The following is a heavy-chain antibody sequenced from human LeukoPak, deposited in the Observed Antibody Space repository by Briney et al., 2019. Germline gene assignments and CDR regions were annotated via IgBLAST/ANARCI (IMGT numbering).Heavy chain of an antibody. D-gene: IGHD3-10*01. CDR1: GGSFSGYY. J-gene: IGHJ3*02. V-gene: IGHV4-34*01. CDR3: ARRRYGSGSGAFDI. Sequence: PSETLSLTCAVYGGSFSGYYWSWIRQPPGKGLEWIGEINHSGSTNYNPSLKSRVTISVDTSKNQFSLKLSSVTAADTAVYYCARRRYGSGSGAFDIWGQGTMVTVSS. CDR2: INHSGST.